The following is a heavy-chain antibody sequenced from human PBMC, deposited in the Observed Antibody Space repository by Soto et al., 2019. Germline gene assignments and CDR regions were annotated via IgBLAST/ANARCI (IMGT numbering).Heavy chain of an antibody. CDR2: ISGSGGST. CDR3: AKDKPYSSSWWASFDY. J-gene: IGHJ4*02. CDR1: GFTFSSYA. V-gene: IGHV3-23*01. Sequence: EVQLLESGGGLVQPGGSLRLSCAASGFTFSSYAMSWVRQAPGKGLEWVSAISGSGGSTYYADSVKGRFTISRDNSKNTVYLQMNSLRAEDTAVYYCAKDKPYSSSWWASFDYWGQGTLVTVSS. D-gene: IGHD6-13*01.